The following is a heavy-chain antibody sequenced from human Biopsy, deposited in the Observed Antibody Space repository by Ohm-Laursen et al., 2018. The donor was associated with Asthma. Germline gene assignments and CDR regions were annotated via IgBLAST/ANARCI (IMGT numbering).Heavy chain of an antibody. D-gene: IGHD2-15*01. Sequence: ASVKVSCKASGYTFTDYSIHWVRQAPGQGLEWMGRINPNSGDTKYAQRFQGRVTVTRDRSISIAYMELSRLRSDDTAVYYCARDRGYCSGGTCPSWFDPWGQGTLVIVSS. CDR2: INPNSGDT. CDR1: GYTFTDYS. CDR3: ARDRGYCSGGTCPSWFDP. J-gene: IGHJ5*02. V-gene: IGHV1-2*06.